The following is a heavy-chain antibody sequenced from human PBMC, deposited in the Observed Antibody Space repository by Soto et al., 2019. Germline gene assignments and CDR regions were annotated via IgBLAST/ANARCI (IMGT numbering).Heavy chain of an antibody. CDR2: IWYDGGNK. CDR1: GFNFSSYV. Sequence: GGSLRLSCAASGFNFSSYVMHWVRQAPGKGLEWVAVIWYDGGNKYYADSVKGRFTISRDNSKNTLYLQMNSLRAEDTAVYYCARDGQWLPRDGLRSSYYFDYWGQGTLVTVS. V-gene: IGHV3-33*01. CDR3: ARDGQWLPRDGLRSSYYFDY. D-gene: IGHD6-19*01. J-gene: IGHJ4*02.